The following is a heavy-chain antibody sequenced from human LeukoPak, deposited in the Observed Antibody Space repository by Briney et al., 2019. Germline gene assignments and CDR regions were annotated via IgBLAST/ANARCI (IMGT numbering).Heavy chain of an antibody. CDR3: ARHQIRYCSSTSCLYWYFDL. Sequence: SETLSLTCTVSGGSISSSNYYWGWIRQPPGKGLEWIGSIYYSGSAYYNPSLKSRVTISVDTSKSQFSLKLSSVTAADTAVYYCARHQIRYCSSTSCLYWYFDLWGRGTLVTVSS. CDR1: GGSISSSNYY. V-gene: IGHV4-39*01. D-gene: IGHD2-2*01. J-gene: IGHJ2*01. CDR2: IYYSGSA.